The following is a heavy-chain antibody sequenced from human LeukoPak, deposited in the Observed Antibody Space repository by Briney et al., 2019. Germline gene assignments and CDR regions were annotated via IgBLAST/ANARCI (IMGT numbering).Heavy chain of an antibody. CDR2: IYYSGST. Sequence: PSETLSLTCTVSGGSISSSSYYWGWIRQPPGKGLEWIGSIYYSGSTYYNPSLKSRVTISVDTSKNQFSLKLSSVTAADTAVFYCAADGPADLFDGSEDPPRDAFEIWGQGTM. J-gene: IGHJ3*02. CDR1: GGSISSSSYY. CDR3: AADGPADLFDGSEDPPRDAFEI. V-gene: IGHV4-39*07. D-gene: IGHD3-22*01.